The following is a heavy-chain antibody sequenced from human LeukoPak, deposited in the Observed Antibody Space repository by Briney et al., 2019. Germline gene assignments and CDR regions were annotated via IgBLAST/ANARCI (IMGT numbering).Heavy chain of an antibody. CDR1: GFTFTSSA. D-gene: IGHD2-2*02. CDR3: AASLGAAVAISGLDY. Sequence: SVTVSCKASGFTFTSSAMQWVRQARGQRLEWIGWIVVGSGNTNYAQKFQERVTITRDMSTSTAHMELSSLRSEDTAVYYCAASLGAAVAISGLDYWGQGTLVTVSS. J-gene: IGHJ4*02. CDR2: IVVGSGNT. V-gene: IGHV1-58*02.